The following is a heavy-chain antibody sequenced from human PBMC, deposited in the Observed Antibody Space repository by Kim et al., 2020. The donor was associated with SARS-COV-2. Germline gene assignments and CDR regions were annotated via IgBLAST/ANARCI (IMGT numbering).Heavy chain of an antibody. CDR3: ARDQPYDCWSGFFFSD. J-gene: IGHJ4*02. V-gene: IGHV1-3*01. Sequence: ASVKVSCKASGYTFTSYAMHWVRQAPGQRLEWMGWIDAGNGNTKYSQKFQGRVTMTRDTSASTAYMELSSLRSEDTAVYYCARDQPYDCWSGFFFSDWGQGTLVTVSS. CDR2: IDAGNGNT. D-gene: IGHD3-3*01. CDR1: GYTFTSYA.